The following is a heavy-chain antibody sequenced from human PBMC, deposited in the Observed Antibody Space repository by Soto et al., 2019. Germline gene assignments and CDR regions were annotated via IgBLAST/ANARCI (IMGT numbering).Heavy chain of an antibody. CDR1: GGSISSSSYY. D-gene: IGHD3-9*01. J-gene: IGHJ5*02. CDR2: IYYSGST. CDR3: ARSSYDILTGYYKGSLFDP. Sequence: SETLSLTCTVSGGSISSSSYYWGWIRQPPGKGLEWIGSIYYSGSTYYKTSLKSRVTISVDTSKNQFSLKLSSVTAADTAVYYCARSSYDILTGYYKGSLFDPWGQGTLVTVSS. V-gene: IGHV4-39*01.